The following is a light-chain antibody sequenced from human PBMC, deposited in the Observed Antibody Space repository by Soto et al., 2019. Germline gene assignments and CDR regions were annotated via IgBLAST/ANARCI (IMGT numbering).Light chain of an antibody. CDR2: EAA. CDR3: TSYTSTSTLV. CDR1: SNDIGANDY. V-gene: IGLV2-14*01. Sequence: QSALTQPASVSGSPGQSITISCTGTSNDIGANDYVSWYQHHPVQAPKILIYEAANRPSGVSHRFSGSKSGNTASLTISGLQAEDEADYFCTSYTSTSTLVFGGGTKLTVL. J-gene: IGLJ2*01.